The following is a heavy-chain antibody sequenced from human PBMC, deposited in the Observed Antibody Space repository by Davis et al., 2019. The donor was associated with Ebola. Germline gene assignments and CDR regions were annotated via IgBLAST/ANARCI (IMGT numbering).Heavy chain of an antibody. J-gene: IGHJ3*02. CDR1: GNSFTSHW. Sequence: GESLKISCKDSGNSFTSHWIGWVRQMPGKGLDWMGIIYTGYSDTRYSPSFRGQVIISADKSMKTAFLQWSSLKASDSGMYYCASLRRTITGMDDGFDIWGQGTMVTVSS. CDR2: IYTGYSDT. D-gene: IGHD1-20*01. V-gene: IGHV5-51*01. CDR3: ASLRRTITGMDDGFDI.